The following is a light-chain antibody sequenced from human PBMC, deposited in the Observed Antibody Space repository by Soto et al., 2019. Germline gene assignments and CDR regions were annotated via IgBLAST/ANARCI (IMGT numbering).Light chain of an antibody. CDR3: KQYSSWPPLA. CDR2: GAS. Sequence: EVVMTQSPATLSVSPGDTATLACRASRTVSVNVAWYQQKPGQAPRLLIFGASTRATGIPARFSGGGSGTEFTLPVSSLQSEDFAVYYCKQYSSWPPLAFGGGTKVEI. V-gene: IGKV3-15*01. CDR1: RTVSVN. J-gene: IGKJ4*01.